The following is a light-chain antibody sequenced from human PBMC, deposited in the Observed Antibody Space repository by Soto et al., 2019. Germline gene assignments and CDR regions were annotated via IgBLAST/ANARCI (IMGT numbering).Light chain of an antibody. CDR1: QSVGNNY. CDR2: VAS. J-gene: IGKJ5*01. Sequence: EIVLTQSPGTLSLSPGERATLSCRASQSVGNNYLAWYQQKPGQAPRLLIYVASSRATGIPDRFSGSGSGTDLTLTISRSEPEDFAMYYCRQHAYSPQTFGQGTRLEIK. V-gene: IGKV3-20*01. CDR3: RQHAYSPQT.